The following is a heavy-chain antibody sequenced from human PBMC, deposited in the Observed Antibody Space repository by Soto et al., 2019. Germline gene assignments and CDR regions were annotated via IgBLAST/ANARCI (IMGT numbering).Heavy chain of an antibody. J-gene: IGHJ4*02. CDR1: GFTFSSYA. Sequence: VQLVESGGGVVQPGRSLRLSCAASGFTFSSYAMHWVRQAPGKGLEWVSTISGSGGGTYYTDSVKGRFTISRDNSKNTLFLQMNSLRAEDTAVYYCATPPYWYSSGWYVGFDYWGQGTLVTVSS. CDR2: ISGSGGGT. CDR3: ATPPYWYSSGWYVGFDY. D-gene: IGHD6-19*01. V-gene: IGHV3-23*04.